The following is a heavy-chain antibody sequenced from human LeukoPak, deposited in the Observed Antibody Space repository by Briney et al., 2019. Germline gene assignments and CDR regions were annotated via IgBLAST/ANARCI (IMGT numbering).Heavy chain of an antibody. V-gene: IGHV4-30-4*08. CDR2: IYYSGTT. D-gene: IGHD3-22*01. CDR3: ASYYDSSGPTFDN. CDR1: GGSISSGDHY. J-gene: IGHJ4*02. Sequence: SETLSLTCTVSGGSISSGDHYWSWVRQPPGKGLEWIAYIYYSGTTYYNPSLESRVTMSIDTSTNQFSLKLNSVTAADTAVYYCASYYDSSGPTFDNWGQGALVTVSS.